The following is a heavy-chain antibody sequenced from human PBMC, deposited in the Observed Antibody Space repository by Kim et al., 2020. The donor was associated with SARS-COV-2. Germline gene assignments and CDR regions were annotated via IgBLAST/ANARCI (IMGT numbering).Heavy chain of an antibody. CDR3: AKDLHNYCGSIGYSD. CDR1: GFTFGDYV. V-gene: IGHV3-9*01. Sequence: GGSLRLSCAASGFTFGDYVMHWVRQAPGKGLEWVSCISCNSNNIYYADSVKGRFTISRDNAKNSLFLQMNSLRAEDTALYYCAKDLHNYCGSIGYSDWGQGTLVTVSS. J-gene: IGHJ4*02. D-gene: IGHD3-22*01. CDR2: ISCNSNNI.